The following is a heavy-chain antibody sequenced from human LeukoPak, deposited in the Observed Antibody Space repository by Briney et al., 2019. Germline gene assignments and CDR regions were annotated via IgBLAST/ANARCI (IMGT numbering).Heavy chain of an antibody. CDR1: GFTFSTYG. CDR2: TRYDGSTK. D-gene: IGHD5-12*01. Sequence: HPGGSLRLSCAASGFTFSTYGMHWVRQAPGKGLEWVTFTRYDGSTKYYADSVKGRFTISRDNSKNTLSLQMNSLRAEDTAVYYCAKDRGGYAIDYWGQGTLVAVSS. J-gene: IGHJ4*02. V-gene: IGHV3-30*02. CDR3: AKDRGGYAIDY.